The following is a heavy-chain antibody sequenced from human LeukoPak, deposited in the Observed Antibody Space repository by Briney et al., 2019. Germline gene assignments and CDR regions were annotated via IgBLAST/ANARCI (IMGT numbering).Heavy chain of an antibody. Sequence: GGSLRLSCAVSGFTFSSYWMHWVRQAPGRGRVWVSRINNDGSSTSYADSVKGRFTISRDNAKNTLHLQMNSLRAEDTAVYYCARVRSAAAVDYWGQGTLVTVSS. CDR3: ARVRSAAAVDY. V-gene: IGHV3-74*01. CDR1: GFTFSSYW. CDR2: INNDGSST. J-gene: IGHJ4*02.